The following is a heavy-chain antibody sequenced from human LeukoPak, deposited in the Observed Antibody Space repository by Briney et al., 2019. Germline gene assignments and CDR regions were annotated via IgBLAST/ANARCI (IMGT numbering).Heavy chain of an antibody. D-gene: IGHD3-10*01. V-gene: IGHV3-30*02. J-gene: IGHJ4*02. CDR3: AKDGGKRFGEFLYQRGPLDY. Sequence: GGSLRLSCAPSGFTFSSYGMHWVRQAPGKGLAWVAFIRYDGSNQYYADSVKGRFTISRDNSKNTLYLQMNSLRVEDTAVYYCAKDGGKRFGEFLYQRGPLDYWGQGILVTVSP. CDR2: IRYDGSNQ. CDR1: GFTFSSYG.